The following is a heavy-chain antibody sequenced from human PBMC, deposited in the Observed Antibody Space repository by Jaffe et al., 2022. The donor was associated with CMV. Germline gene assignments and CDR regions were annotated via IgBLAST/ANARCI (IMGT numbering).Heavy chain of an antibody. CDR1: GFSLSTSGVG. J-gene: IGHJ3*02. V-gene: IGHV2-5*01. CDR2: IYWNDDK. Sequence: QITLKESGPTLVKPTQTLTLTCTFSGFSLSTSGVGVGWIRQPPGKALEWLALIYWNDDKRYSPSLKSRLTITKDTSKNQVVLTMTNMDPVDTATYYCAHRLGFLEWLQNDAFDIWGQGTMVTVSS. D-gene: IGHD3-3*01. CDR3: AHRLGFLEWLQNDAFDI.